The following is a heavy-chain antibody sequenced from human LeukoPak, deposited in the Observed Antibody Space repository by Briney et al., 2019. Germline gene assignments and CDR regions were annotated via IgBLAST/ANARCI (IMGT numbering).Heavy chain of an antibody. D-gene: IGHD3-16*01. Sequence: SETLSLTCAVYGGSFSGYYWSWIRQPPGKGLEWIGEINHSGSTNYNPSLKSRVTISVDTSKNQFSLKLSSVTAADTAVYYCARTNIAGGYGKTYYYYGMDVWGQGTTVTVSS. CDR2: INHSGST. CDR1: GGSFSGYY. V-gene: IGHV4-34*01. J-gene: IGHJ6*02. CDR3: ARTNIAGGYGKTYYYYGMDV.